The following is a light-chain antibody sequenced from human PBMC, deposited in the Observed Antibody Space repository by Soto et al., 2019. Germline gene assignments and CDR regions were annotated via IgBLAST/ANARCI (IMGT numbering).Light chain of an antibody. Sequence: DIQMTQSPPSLSASVGDRVTITCRASQGIRNFLAWYQQKPGTLPKLLIYAASTLQSGVPSRFSGSGSGTDFTLTISSLQPDDVATYFCLKYDSAPQTFGGGTKVEIK. CDR1: QGIRNF. CDR2: AAS. CDR3: LKYDSAPQT. V-gene: IGKV1-27*01. J-gene: IGKJ4*01.